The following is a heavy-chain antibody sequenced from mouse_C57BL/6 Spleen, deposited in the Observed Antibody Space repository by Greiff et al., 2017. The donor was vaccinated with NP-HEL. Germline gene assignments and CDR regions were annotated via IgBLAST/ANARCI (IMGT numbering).Heavy chain of an antibody. D-gene: IGHD2-3*01. CDR2: INPNNGGT. Sequence: VQLQQSGPELVKPGASVKISCKASGYTFTDYYMNWVKQSHGKSLEWIGDINPNNGGTSYNQKFKGKATLTVDKSSSTAYMELRSLTSEDSAVYYCARDDGYYRYFDVWGTGTTVTVSS. J-gene: IGHJ1*03. CDR1: GYTFTDYY. CDR3: ARDDGYYRYFDV. V-gene: IGHV1-26*01.